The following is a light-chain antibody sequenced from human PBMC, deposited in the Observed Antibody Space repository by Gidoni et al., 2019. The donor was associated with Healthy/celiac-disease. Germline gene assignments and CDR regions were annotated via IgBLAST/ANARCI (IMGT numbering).Light chain of an antibody. CDR1: ESISSW. CDR2: KAS. V-gene: IGKV1-5*03. CDR3: QQYNSYPYT. Sequence: DIQMTQPPPTLPAHVGDRVTTTCRASESISSWLAWYQQKPGKAPKLLIYKASSLESGVPSRFSGSGSGTEFTLTISSLQPDDFAAYYCQQYNSYPYTFGQGTKVEIK. J-gene: IGKJ2*01.